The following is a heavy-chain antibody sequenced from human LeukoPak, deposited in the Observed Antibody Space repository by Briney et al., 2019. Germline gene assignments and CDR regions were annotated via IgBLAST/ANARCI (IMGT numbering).Heavy chain of an antibody. Sequence: ASVKVSCKASGYTFTGYYMHWVRQAPGQGLEWMGWINPNSGDTNYAQKFQGRVTMTRDTSISTAYMELSRLRSDDTAVYYCARSRLRFLEWLPHDAFDIWGQGTMVTVSS. J-gene: IGHJ3*02. CDR3: ARSRLRFLEWLPHDAFDI. CDR1: GYTFTGYY. CDR2: INPNSGDT. V-gene: IGHV1-2*02. D-gene: IGHD3-3*01.